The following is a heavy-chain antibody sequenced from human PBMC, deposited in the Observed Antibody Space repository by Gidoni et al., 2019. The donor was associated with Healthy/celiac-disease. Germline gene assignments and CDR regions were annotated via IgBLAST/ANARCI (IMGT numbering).Heavy chain of an antibody. V-gene: IGHV1-24*01. CDR2: FDPEDGET. D-gene: IGHD2-2*01. Sequence: QVQLVQSGAEVKKPGASVKVSCKVSGYTLTELSMHWVRQAPGKGLEWMGGFDPEDGETIYAQKFQGRVTMTEDTSTDTAYMELSSLRSEDTAVYYCATGRFCSSTSCWRGYSGYDLDYWGQGTLVTVSS. CDR1: GYTLTELS. CDR3: ATGRFCSSTSCWRGYSGYDLDY. J-gene: IGHJ4*02.